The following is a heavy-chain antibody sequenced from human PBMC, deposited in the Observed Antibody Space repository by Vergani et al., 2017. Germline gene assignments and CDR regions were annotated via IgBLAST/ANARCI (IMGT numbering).Heavy chain of an antibody. D-gene: IGHD2-21*02. V-gene: IGHV2-26*01. CDR3: ARLAYCGGDCYFLDY. Sequence: QITLKESGPTLVKPTQTLTLTCTFSGFSLSTSGVGVSWIRQPPGKALEWLAHIFSNDEKSYSTSLKSRLTISKDTSKSQVVLTMTNMDPVDTATYYCARLAYCGGDCYFLDYWGQGTLVTVSS. CDR1: GFSLSTSGVG. CDR2: IFSNDEK. J-gene: IGHJ4*02.